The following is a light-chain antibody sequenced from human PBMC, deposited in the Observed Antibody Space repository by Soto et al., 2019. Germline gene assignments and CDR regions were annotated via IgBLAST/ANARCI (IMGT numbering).Light chain of an antibody. CDR1: QRVSSS. CDR3: QQRSNWPPAIT. V-gene: IGKV3-11*01. Sequence: EIVLTQSPATLSLSPGERATLSCRASQRVSSSLAWYQQKPGQAPRLLIYDASNRAAGIPARFSGSGSGTDFTLTISSLEPEDVAVYYCQQRSNWPPAITFGQGTRLEIK. J-gene: IGKJ5*01. CDR2: DAS.